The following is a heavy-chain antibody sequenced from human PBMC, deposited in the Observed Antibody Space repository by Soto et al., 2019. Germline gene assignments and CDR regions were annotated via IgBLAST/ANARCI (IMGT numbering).Heavy chain of an antibody. CDR1: GYTFTSYG. D-gene: IGHD6-19*01. Sequence: QVQLVQSGAEVKKPGASVKVSCKASGYTFTSYGISWVRQAPGQGLEWMGWISAYNGNTNYAQKLQGRVTITTDTTTSTAYMELRSLRSDDTAVYYCAREWEKWLVRHYYGMDVWGQGTTVTVSS. CDR2: ISAYNGNT. J-gene: IGHJ6*02. CDR3: AREWEKWLVRHYYGMDV. V-gene: IGHV1-18*01.